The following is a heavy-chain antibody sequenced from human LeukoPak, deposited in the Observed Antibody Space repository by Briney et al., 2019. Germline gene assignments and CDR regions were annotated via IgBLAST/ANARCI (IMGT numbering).Heavy chain of an antibody. CDR2: IYSGGTT. CDR1: GLTVNSNY. CDR3: ARDRGGTSGMDV. D-gene: IGHD4-23*01. J-gene: IGHJ6*03. V-gene: IGHV3-53*01. Sequence: GGSLRLSCAASGLTVNSNYMSWVRQAPGKGLEWVSVIYSGGTTYHADSVKGRFTISRDNSKNTLSLQMKSLRADDTAVYYCARDRGGTSGMDVWGKGTTVTVSS.